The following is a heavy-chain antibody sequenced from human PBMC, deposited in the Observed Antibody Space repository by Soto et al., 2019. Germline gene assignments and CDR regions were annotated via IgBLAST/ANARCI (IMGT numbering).Heavy chain of an antibody. V-gene: IGHV6-1*01. CDR1: GDSVSSNSAA. CDR2: TYYRSKWYN. J-gene: IGHJ4*02. Sequence: QVQLQQSGPGLVKPSQTLSLTCAISGDSVSSNSAAWNWIRQSPSRGLEWLGRTYYRSKWYNDYAVSVKSRITINPDTSKNQFSLQLNSVTPEDTAVYYCARALQSITIFGVEPRKEYYFDYWGQGTLVTVSS. D-gene: IGHD3-3*01. CDR3: ARALQSITIFGVEPRKEYYFDY.